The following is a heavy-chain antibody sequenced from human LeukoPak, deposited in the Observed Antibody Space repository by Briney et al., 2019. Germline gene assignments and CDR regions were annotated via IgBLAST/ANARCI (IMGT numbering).Heavy chain of an antibody. D-gene: IGHD2-2*01. V-gene: IGHV3-7*01. CDR1: GFTFSSDW. CDR2: IKQDGSEK. J-gene: IGHJ5*02. CDR3: ARDPRSSTSFPNWFDP. Sequence: GGSLRLSCAASGFTFSSDWMSWVRQAPGKGLEWVANIKQDGSEKYYVDSVKGRFTISRDNAKNSLYLQMNSLRAEDTAVYYCARDPRSSTSFPNWFDPWGQGTLVTVSS.